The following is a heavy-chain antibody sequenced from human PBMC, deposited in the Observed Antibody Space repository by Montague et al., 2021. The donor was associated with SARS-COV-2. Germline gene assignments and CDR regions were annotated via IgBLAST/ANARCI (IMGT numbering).Heavy chain of an antibody. CDR2: IRSKAYGGTT. J-gene: IGHJ4*02. Sequence: FLRLSCAASGFTFGDYAMSWVRQAPGKGLEWVGFIRSKAYGGTTEYAASVKGRFTISRDDSKSIAYLQMNSLKTEDTAVYYCTRHLRIGSYWGQGTLVTVSS. D-gene: IGHD3-10*01. V-gene: IGHV3-49*04. CDR3: TRHLRIGSY. CDR1: GFTFGDYA.